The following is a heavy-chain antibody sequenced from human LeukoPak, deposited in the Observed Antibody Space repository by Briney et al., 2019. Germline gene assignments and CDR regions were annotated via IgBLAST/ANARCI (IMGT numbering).Heavy chain of an antibody. Sequence: ASVEVSCKASGYTFTGYYMHWVRQAPGQGLEWMGWINPNSGGTNYAQKFQGRVTMTRDTSISTAYMELSRLRSDDTAVYYCAREYDILTGIDYWGQGTLVTVSS. D-gene: IGHD3-9*01. J-gene: IGHJ4*02. V-gene: IGHV1-2*02. CDR2: INPNSGGT. CDR3: AREYDILTGIDY. CDR1: GYTFTGYY.